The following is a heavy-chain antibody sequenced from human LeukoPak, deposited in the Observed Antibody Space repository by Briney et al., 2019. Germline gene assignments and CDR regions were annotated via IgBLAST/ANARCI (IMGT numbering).Heavy chain of an antibody. Sequence: SETLSLTCTVSGGSISSYYWSWIRQPPGKGLEWIGYIYYSGSTNYNPSLKSRVTISVDTSKNQFSLKLSSVTAADTAVYYCARHRVRGVIPRHFDYWGQGTLVTVSS. CDR1: GGSISSYY. CDR2: IYYSGST. J-gene: IGHJ4*02. V-gene: IGHV4-59*08. D-gene: IGHD3-10*01. CDR3: ARHRVRGVIPRHFDY.